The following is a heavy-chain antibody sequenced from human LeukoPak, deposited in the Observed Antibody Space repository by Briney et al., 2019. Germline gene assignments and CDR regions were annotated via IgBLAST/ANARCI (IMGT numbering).Heavy chain of an antibody. CDR2: INHSGST. CDR1: GGSFSGYY. Sequence: SETLSLTCAVYGGSFSGYYWSWIRQPPGKGLEWIGEINHSGSTNYNPSLKSRVTISVDTSKNQFSLKLSSVTAADTAVYYCASDPNDYYDSSGYYQGPSYYYGMDVWGQGTTVTVSS. CDR3: ASDPNDYYDSSGYYQGPSYYYGMDV. V-gene: IGHV4-34*01. D-gene: IGHD3-22*01. J-gene: IGHJ6*02.